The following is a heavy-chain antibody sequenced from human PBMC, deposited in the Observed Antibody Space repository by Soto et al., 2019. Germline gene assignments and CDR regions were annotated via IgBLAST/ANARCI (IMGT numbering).Heavy chain of an antibody. Sequence: GSLRLSCSASGFTFSVDSVHWVRQAPGKVLESVSGISSDGFNTYXXDSVKGRXXISRYNSKNTXFLQMXSLIHDDTAVFYCVVRGSAFDIWAQGTMVTVSS. D-gene: IGHD3-10*01. V-gene: IGHV3-64D*08. J-gene: IGHJ3*02. CDR3: VVRGSAFDI. CDR2: ISSDGFNT. CDR1: GFTFSVDS.